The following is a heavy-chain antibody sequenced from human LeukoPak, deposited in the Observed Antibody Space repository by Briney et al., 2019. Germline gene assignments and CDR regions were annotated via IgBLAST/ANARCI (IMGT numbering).Heavy chain of an antibody. CDR1: GYSFTSYW. CDR2: ISPGDSDA. V-gene: IGHV5-51*01. J-gene: IGHJ4*02. Sequence: GESLKISCKGSGYSFTSYWIGRVRQMPGKGLEWMGIISPGDSDARYSPSFQGQVTISADKSISTAYLQWSSLKASDTAIYYCARHGSLSGSSFDYWGQGTLVIVSS. CDR3: ARHGSLSGSSFDY. D-gene: IGHD1-26*01.